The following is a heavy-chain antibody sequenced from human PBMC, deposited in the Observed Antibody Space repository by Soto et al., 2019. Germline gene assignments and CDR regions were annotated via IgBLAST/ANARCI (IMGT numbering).Heavy chain of an antibody. CDR1: GYTFTSYG. CDR3: ARLTYQLPSSNWFDP. D-gene: IGHD2-2*01. CDR2: ISAYNGNT. V-gene: IGHV1-18*01. Sequence: ASVKVSCKASGYTFTSYGINWVRQAPGQGLEWMGWISAYNGNTNYAQKLQGRVTMTTDTSTSTAYMELRSLRSDDTAVYYCARLTYQLPSSNWFDPWSQGTLVTVSS. J-gene: IGHJ5*02.